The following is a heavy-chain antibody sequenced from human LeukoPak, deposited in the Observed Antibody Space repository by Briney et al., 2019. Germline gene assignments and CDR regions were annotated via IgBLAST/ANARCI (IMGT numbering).Heavy chain of an antibody. CDR2: LYTGGNT. Sequence: GGSLRLSCAASGFAVRSFYMSWVRQAPGKGLEWISVLYTGGNTYYPDYVKGRFTISRDSSKNTLYLQMNSLRDEGTAVYYCARARDRWEVRGVFGDWGQGTLVTVSS. D-gene: IGHD1-26*01. CDR1: GFAVRSFY. V-gene: IGHV3-66*01. J-gene: IGHJ4*02. CDR3: ARARDRWEVRGVFGD.